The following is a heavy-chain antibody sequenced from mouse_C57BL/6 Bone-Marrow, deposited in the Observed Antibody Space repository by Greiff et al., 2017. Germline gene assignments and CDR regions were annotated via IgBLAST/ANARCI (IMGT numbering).Heavy chain of an antibody. V-gene: IGHV14-1*01. Sequence: EVQLQQSGAELVRPGASVKLSCTASGFNIKDYYMHWVKQRPEQGLEWIGRIDPEDGDTEYAPKFQGKATMTADTSSNTAYLQLSSLTSEDTAVYYYTFYYGNYGTLNDVWGTGTTVTVSS. D-gene: IGHD2-1*01. CDR2: IDPEDGDT. CDR3: TFYYGNYGTLNDV. CDR1: GFNIKDYY. J-gene: IGHJ1*03.